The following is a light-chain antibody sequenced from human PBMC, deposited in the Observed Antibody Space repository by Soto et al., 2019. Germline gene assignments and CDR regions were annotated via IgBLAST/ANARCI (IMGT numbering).Light chain of an antibody. V-gene: IGLV1-40*01. CDR1: SSNIGAGYD. CDR3: QSYDSSLSSAV. Sequence: QSVLTQPPSVSGAPGQRVTISCTGSSSNIGAGYDVHWYQQLPGTAPKLLIYGNINRPSGVPDRFSGSKSGTSASLAITVLQAEDEADYYCQSYDSSLSSAVFGGGTQLTVL. J-gene: IGLJ7*01. CDR2: GNI.